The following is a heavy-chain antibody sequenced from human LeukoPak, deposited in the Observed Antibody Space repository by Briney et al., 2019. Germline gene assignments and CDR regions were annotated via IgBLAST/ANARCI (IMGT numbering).Heavy chain of an antibody. J-gene: IGHJ5*02. CDR3: ARDRAIAARPYWFDP. V-gene: IGHV1-8*01. D-gene: IGHD6-6*01. CDR1: GYTFTSYD. Sequence: ASVKVSCKASGYTFTSYDINWVRQATGQGLEWMGWMNPNSGNTGYAQKLQGRVTMTRNTSISTAYMELSSLRSEDTAVYYCARDRAIAARPYWFDPWGQGTLVTVSS. CDR2: MNPNSGNT.